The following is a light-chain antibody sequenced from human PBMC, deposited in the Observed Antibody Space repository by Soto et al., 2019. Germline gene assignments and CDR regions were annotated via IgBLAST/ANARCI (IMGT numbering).Light chain of an antibody. CDR3: SSYAGSSNV. CDR1: SSDVGGYNY. V-gene: IGLV2-8*01. J-gene: IGLJ1*01. Sequence: LTQPHSVSESPGKTVTISCTRSSDVGGYNYVSWYQQHPGKAPKLMIYEVNKRPSGVPDRFSGSKSGNTASLTVSGLQAEDEADYYCSSYAGSSNVFGTGTKLTVL. CDR2: EVN.